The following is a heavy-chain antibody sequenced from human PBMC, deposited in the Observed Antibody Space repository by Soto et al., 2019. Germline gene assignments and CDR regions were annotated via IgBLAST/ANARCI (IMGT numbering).Heavy chain of an antibody. V-gene: IGHV4-34*01. Sequence: PSETLSLTCAVYGGSFSGYYWSWIRQPPGKGLEWIGEINHSGSTNYNPSLKSRVTISVDKSKNQFSLKLSSVTAADTAVYYCARDRYCSGGSCWILDYWGQGTLVTVSS. CDR3: ARDRYCSGGSCWILDY. D-gene: IGHD2-15*01. CDR1: GGSFSGYY. J-gene: IGHJ4*02. CDR2: INHSGST.